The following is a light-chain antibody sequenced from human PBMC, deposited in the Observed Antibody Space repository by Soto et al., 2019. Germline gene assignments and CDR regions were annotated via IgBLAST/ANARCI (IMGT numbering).Light chain of an antibody. CDR1: QSVGSY. Sequence: EIVLTQSPATLSLSPGERATLSCRASQSVGSYLAWYQQKPGQAPRLLIYDAFNRATRIPARFSGSGSGTDFTLTISRLEPEDFAVYYCQQRSDWPPVTFGGGTKVEIK. J-gene: IGKJ4*01. CDR2: DAF. CDR3: QQRSDWPPVT. V-gene: IGKV3-11*01.